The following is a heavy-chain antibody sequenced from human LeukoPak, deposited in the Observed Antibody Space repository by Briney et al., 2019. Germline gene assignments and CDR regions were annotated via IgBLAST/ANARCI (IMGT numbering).Heavy chain of an antibody. D-gene: IGHD6-6*01. Sequence: GGSLRLPCAASGFTFSSCAMHWVRQAPGKGLEWVAVISYDGSNKYYADSVKGRFTISRDNSKNTLYLQMNSLRAEDTAVYYCAGDDEQLTHDYWGQGTLVTVSS. CDR1: GFTFSSCA. CDR2: ISYDGSNK. CDR3: AGDDEQLTHDY. V-gene: IGHV3-30*04. J-gene: IGHJ4*02.